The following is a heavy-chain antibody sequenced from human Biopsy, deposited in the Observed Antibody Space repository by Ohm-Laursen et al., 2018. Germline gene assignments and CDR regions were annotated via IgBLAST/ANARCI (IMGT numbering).Heavy chain of an antibody. V-gene: IGHV1-69*10. D-gene: IGHD4-17*01. CDR3: ARGLPTEYGDYFSLDY. J-gene: IGHJ4*02. CDR2: IIPVFGLA. Sequence: GASVKVSCKPSGGTVSRYAISWVRQAPGQGLEWMGGIIPVFGLATYAQRLQGRVSITADTSTNTAYMELSSLRSDDTAVYFCARGLPTEYGDYFSLDYWGQGTLVTVSS. CDR1: GGTVSRYA.